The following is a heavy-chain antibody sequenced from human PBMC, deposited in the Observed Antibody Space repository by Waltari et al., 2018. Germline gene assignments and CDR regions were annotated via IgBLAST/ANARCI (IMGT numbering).Heavy chain of an antibody. V-gene: IGHV1-69-2*01. Sequence: EVQLVQSGAEVKKPGATVKISCKVSGYTFTDYYMHWVQQAPGKGLEWMGLVDPEDGETIYAEKFQGRVTITADTSTDTAYMELSSLRSEDTAVYYCATGGPGYGLGKHPAYYMDVWGKGTTVTVSS. CDR1: GYTFTDYY. CDR2: VDPEDGET. CDR3: ATGGPGYGLGKHPAYYMDV. D-gene: IGHD5-12*01. J-gene: IGHJ6*03.